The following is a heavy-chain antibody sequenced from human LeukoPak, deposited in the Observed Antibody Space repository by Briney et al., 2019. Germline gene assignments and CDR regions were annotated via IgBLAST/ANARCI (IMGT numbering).Heavy chain of an antibody. J-gene: IGHJ4*02. V-gene: IGHV3-30*02. CDR2: IRYDGSNK. CDR1: GLTFSNYG. D-gene: IGHD3-10*01. Sequence: GGSLRLSCAASGLTFSNYGMNWVRQAPGKGLEWVAFIRYDGSNKYYADSVKGRFTISRDNSKNTLYLQMNSLRAEDTALYYCAKDMGPYYYGSGSYLDYWGQGTLVTVSS. CDR3: AKDMGPYYYGSGSYLDY.